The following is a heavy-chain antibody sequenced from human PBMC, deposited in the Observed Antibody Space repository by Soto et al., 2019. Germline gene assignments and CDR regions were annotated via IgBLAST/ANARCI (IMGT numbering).Heavy chain of an antibody. V-gene: IGHV5-10-1*01. Sequence: GESLKISCEGSGYIFTSYWISWVRQMPGKGLEWLGRIDPGDSYTNYSPSLQGHVTISADKSITTAYLQWSSLEASDTAIYYCARKMGNYYYYGLDVWGQGTTVTVSS. D-gene: IGHD7-27*01. J-gene: IGHJ6*02. CDR3: ARKMGNYYYYGLDV. CDR1: GYIFTSYW. CDR2: IDPGDSYT.